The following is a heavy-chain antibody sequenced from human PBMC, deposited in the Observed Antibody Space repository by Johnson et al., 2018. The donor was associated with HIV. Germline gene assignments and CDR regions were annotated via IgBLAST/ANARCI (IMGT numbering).Heavy chain of an antibody. CDR2: IYSGGST. CDR3: ARDSARTYYYGSGSPPSAFDIWGSCFDI. V-gene: IGHV3-66*01. J-gene: IGHJ3*02. Sequence: MMLVESGGGLVKPGGSLRLSCAPSGFTFSDYYMSWMRQAPGKGLEWVSVIYSGGSTYYADSVKGRFTISRDNSKNTLYLQMNSLGAEDTAVYYCARDSARTYYYGSGSPPSAFDIWGSCFDIWGRGTMVTVSS. D-gene: IGHD3-10*01. CDR1: GFTFSDYY.